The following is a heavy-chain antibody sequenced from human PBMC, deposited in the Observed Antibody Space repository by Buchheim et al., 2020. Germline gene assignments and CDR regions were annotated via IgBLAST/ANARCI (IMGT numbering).Heavy chain of an antibody. CDR2: INPNSGGT. CDR3: AREETGITGISGYYYYGMDV. CDR1: GYPFTSYD. J-gene: IGHJ6*02. V-gene: IGHV1-2*02. D-gene: IGHD1-20*01. Sequence: QVQLVQSGAEVKKPGASVKVSCKASGYPFTSYDINWVRQATGPGLEWMGWINPNSGGTNYAQKFQGRVTMTRDTSISTAYMELSRLRSDDTAVYYCAREETGITGISGYYYYGMDVWGQGTT.